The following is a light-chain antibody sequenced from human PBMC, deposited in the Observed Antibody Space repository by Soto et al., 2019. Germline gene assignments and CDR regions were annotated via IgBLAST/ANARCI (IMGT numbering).Light chain of an antibody. V-gene: IGLV2-8*01. Sequence: QSALTQPPSASGTPGQSVTIPCTGTSSDVGDYNYVSWYQQHPGKAPKLMIYEVSRRPSGVPDRFSGSKSGNTASLTVSGLQAEDEADYYCSSNAGSNNLVFGGGTQLPS. J-gene: IGLJ2*01. CDR1: SSDVGDYNY. CDR2: EVS. CDR3: SSNAGSNNLV.